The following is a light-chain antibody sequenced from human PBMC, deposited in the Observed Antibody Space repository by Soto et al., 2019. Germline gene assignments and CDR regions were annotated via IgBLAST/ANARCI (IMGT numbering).Light chain of an antibody. V-gene: IGLV2-14*01. CDR3: SSSAGIYHYLV. CDR2: DVS. Sequence: QSALTQPASVSGSPGQSITISCSGSTSDIAYYNYVSWFQQHPGKAPKLMIYDVSNRPSGVSDRFSGSKSGNTASLTISGLQAEDEADYYCSSSAGIYHYLVFGGGTKLTVL. CDR1: TSDIAYYNY. J-gene: IGLJ3*02.